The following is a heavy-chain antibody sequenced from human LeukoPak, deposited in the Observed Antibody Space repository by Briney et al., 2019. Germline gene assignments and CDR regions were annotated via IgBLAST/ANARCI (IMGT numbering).Heavy chain of an antibody. CDR1: GFTFDDYG. Sequence: GGSLRLSCAASGFTFDDYGMSWVRQAPGKGLEWVSNLNWNGGGTGYADSVKGRFTISRDNAKNSLYLQMNSLRAEDTAVYYCAREFGWELPGFDYWGQGTLVTVSS. J-gene: IGHJ4*02. CDR3: AREFGWELPGFDY. D-gene: IGHD1-26*01. V-gene: IGHV3-20*04. CDR2: LNWNGGGT.